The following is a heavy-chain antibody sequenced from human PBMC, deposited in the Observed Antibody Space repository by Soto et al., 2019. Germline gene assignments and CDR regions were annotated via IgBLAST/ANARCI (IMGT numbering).Heavy chain of an antibody. CDR3: AKDPFYYGSGDYYTLRATFDY. D-gene: IGHD3-10*01. V-gene: IGHV3-23*01. CDR2: ISGNGGRT. J-gene: IGHJ4*02. CDR1: GFTFSDYA. Sequence: PGGSLRLSCAASGFTFSDYAMTWVRQAPGQGLEWVSVISGNGGRTYSADSVKGRFTISRDNSKNTLYLQMNSLRAEDAAVYYCAKDPFYYGSGDYYTLRATFDYWGPGTLVTVSS.